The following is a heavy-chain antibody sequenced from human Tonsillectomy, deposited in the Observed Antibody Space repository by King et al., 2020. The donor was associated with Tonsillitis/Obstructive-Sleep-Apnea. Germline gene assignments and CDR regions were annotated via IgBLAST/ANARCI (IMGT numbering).Heavy chain of an antibody. Sequence: LQLQESGPGLVKPSETLSLTCTVSGDSISSSSYYWGWIRQPPGKGLEWVASIYYSGSTYYNPSLKSRVTMSVDTSRNRVYLTLSSVTAADTAVYYCAGGGPGGSGIYPKPDLYNCFDPWRQGTRVTVSS. CDR1: GDSISSSSYY. D-gene: IGHD3-10*01. J-gene: IGHJ5*02. CDR2: IYYSGST. CDR3: AGGGPGGSGIYPKPDLYNCFDP. V-gene: IGHV4-39*02.